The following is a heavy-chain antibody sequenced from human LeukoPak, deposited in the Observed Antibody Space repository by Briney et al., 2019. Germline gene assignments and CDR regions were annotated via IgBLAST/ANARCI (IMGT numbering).Heavy chain of an antibody. V-gene: IGHV4-59*01. J-gene: IGHJ4*02. CDR3: ARTYYYGSGSYYGKALGFDY. Sequence: PSETLSLTCTVSGVSISSYYWSWIRQPPGKGLEWIGYIYYSGSTNYNPSLKSRVTISVDTSKNQFSLQLSSVTAADTAVYYCARTYYYGSGSYYGKALGFDYWGQGTLVTVSS. CDR2: IYYSGST. CDR1: GVSISSYY. D-gene: IGHD3-10*01.